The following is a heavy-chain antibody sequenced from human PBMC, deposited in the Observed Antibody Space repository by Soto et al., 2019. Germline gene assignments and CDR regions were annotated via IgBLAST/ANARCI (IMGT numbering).Heavy chain of an antibody. Sequence: QVQLQQWGAGLLKPSETLSLTCAVYGGSFSGYYWSWIRQPPGKGLEWIGEINNSGSTNYNPSLKSRVTISVDTSKNQFSLKLSSVTAADTAVYYCARVGVVAATYFDYWGQGTLVTVSS. J-gene: IGHJ4*02. CDR2: INNSGST. CDR3: ARVGVVAATYFDY. D-gene: IGHD2-15*01. V-gene: IGHV4-34*01. CDR1: GGSFSGYY.